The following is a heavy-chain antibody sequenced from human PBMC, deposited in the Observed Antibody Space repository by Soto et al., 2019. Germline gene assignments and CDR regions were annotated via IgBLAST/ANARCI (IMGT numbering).Heavy chain of an antibody. CDR2: ISAYNGNT. Sequence: ASVKVSCTDSGYTFTSYGIIWVRQAPGQGLERKGRISAYNGNTNYAQKLQGRDTMTTDTSTSTAYMELRSLRFDDTAVYYCARVVGALGHWFDPWGQGTLVTVSS. V-gene: IGHV1-18*01. J-gene: IGHJ5*02. CDR1: GYTFTSYG. CDR3: ARVVGALGHWFDP. D-gene: IGHD1-26*01.